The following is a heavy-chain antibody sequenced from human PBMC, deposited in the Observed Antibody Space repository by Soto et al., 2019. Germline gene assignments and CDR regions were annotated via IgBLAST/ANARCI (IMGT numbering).Heavy chain of an antibody. J-gene: IGHJ4*02. D-gene: IGHD2-2*01. CDR1: GFTFSDAW. CDR3: TKEGEYQLPLEYY. Sequence: NPVGPLRLSSAASGFTFSDAWMNWVRQAPGKGLEWVGRIKSKNDGGTTDYAAPVKGRFTISRDDSKNTLYLQMNSLKTEDTGLYYCTKEGEYQLPLEYYWGQGTLVTVSS. V-gene: IGHV3-15*01. CDR2: IKSKNDGGTT.